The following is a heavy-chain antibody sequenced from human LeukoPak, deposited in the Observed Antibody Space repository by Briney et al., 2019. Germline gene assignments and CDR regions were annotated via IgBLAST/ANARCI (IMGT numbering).Heavy chain of an antibody. Sequence: PSETLSLTCTVSGGSISSYYWSWIRQPPGKGLEWIGYIYYSGSTNYNPSLKSRVTISVDTSKNQFSLKLSSVTAVDTAVYYCARGYRQSDFDYWGQGTLVTVSS. CDR1: GGSISSYY. J-gene: IGHJ4*02. V-gene: IGHV4-59*01. CDR3: ARGYRQSDFDY. D-gene: IGHD1-1*01. CDR2: IYYSGST.